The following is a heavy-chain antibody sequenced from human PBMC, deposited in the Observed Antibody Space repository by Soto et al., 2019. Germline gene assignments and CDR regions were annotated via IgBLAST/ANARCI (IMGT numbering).Heavy chain of an antibody. CDR1: GGTFSSYA. J-gene: IGHJ6*02. D-gene: IGHD1-1*01. CDR2: IIPIFGTA. CDR3: ARELESTHYYYGMDV. Sequence: SVKVSCKASGGTFSSYAISWVRQAPGQGLEWMGGIIPIFGTANYAQKFQGRVTITADESTSTAYMELSSLRSEDTAVYYCARELESTHYYYGMDVWGQGTTVTVSS. V-gene: IGHV1-69*13.